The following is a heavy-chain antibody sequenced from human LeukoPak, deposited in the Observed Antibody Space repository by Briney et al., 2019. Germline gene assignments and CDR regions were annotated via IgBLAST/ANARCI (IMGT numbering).Heavy chain of an antibody. D-gene: IGHD6-13*01. Sequence: SETLSLTCTVSGGSISSSSYYWGWIRQPPGKGLEWIGSIYYSGSTYYNPSLKSRVTISVDTSKNQFSLKLSSVTAADTAVYYCARVGSSWYSASFGYYFDYWGQGTLVTVSS. CDR2: IYYSGST. CDR1: GGSISSSSYY. V-gene: IGHV4-39*07. J-gene: IGHJ4*02. CDR3: ARVGSSWYSASFGYYFDY.